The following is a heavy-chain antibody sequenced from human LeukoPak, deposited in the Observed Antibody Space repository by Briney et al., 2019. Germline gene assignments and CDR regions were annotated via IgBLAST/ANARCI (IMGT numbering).Heavy chain of an antibody. D-gene: IGHD3-10*01. CDR1: GYTFAGYF. CDR2: INPNSGGT. CDR3: ARDQGYGSGGYSFDF. V-gene: IGHV1-2*02. Sequence: ASVKVSCKTSGYTFAGYFVHWVRQAPGQGLEWMGWINPNSGGTNYTQNFQGRVTITRDTSITTAYMELSRLTSDDTALYYCARDQGYGSGGYSFDFWGQGTRVTVSS. J-gene: IGHJ4*02.